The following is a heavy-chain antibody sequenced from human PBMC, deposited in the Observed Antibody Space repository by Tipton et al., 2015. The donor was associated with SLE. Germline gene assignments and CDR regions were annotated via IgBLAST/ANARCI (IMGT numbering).Heavy chain of an antibody. Sequence: TLSLTCTVSGGSISSYYWSWIWQPPGKGLEWIGYIYYSGSTNYNPSLKSRVTISVDTSKNQFSLKLSSVTAADTAVYYCARGMRSYFDYWGQGTLVTVSS. CDR1: GGSISSYY. CDR3: ARGMRSYFDY. V-gene: IGHV4-59*01. D-gene: IGHD5-24*01. CDR2: IYYSGST. J-gene: IGHJ4*02.